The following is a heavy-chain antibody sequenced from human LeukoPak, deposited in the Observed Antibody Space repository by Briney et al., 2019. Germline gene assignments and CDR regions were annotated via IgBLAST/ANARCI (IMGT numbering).Heavy chain of an antibody. Sequence: PGGSLRLSCAASGFTFSTYEMNWVRQAPGKGLEWVSYISNSGNTKHYADSVKGRFTISRDNAKNSLYLQMNTLSAEDTAVYYCAREVEQLVDYWGQGTLVTVSS. CDR1: GFTFSTYE. V-gene: IGHV3-48*03. J-gene: IGHJ4*02. CDR2: ISNSGNTK. CDR3: AREVEQLVDY. D-gene: IGHD6-13*01.